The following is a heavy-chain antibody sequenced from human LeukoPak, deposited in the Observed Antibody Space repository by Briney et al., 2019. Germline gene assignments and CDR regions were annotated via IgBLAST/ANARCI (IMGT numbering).Heavy chain of an antibody. V-gene: IGHV3-30-3*01. Sequence: GGSLRLSCAASGFTFSSYAMHWVRQAPGKGLEWVAVISYDGSNKYYADSVKGRFTISRDNSKNTLYLRMNSLRAEDTAVYYCAREGYCSSTSCLNTWIQLWSYLDYWGQGTLVTVSS. CDR2: ISYDGSNK. CDR1: GFTFSSYA. J-gene: IGHJ4*02. CDR3: AREGYCSSTSCLNTWIQLWSYLDY. D-gene: IGHD2-2*01.